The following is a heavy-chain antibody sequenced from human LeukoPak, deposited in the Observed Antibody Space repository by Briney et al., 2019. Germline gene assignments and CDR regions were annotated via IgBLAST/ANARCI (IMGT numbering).Heavy chain of an antibody. CDR3: ARDTGSYSASS. D-gene: IGHD1-26*01. Sequence: GIIYPSSGYTRYAQKFQGRVTLTRDTSTSTVYMELSSLRSEDTAMYYCARDTGSYSASSWGQGTLVTVSS. J-gene: IGHJ5*02. V-gene: IGHV1-46*01. CDR2: IYPSSGYT.